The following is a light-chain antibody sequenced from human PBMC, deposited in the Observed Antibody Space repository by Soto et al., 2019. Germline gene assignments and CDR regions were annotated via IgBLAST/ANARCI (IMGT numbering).Light chain of an antibody. CDR2: EGN. Sequence: QSALTQPAAVSGSPGQSITFSCTGTTSFVGSYNRVSWYQVHPGKAPKLMIYEGNKRPSGVSNRFSGSTSANTASQTISGLQAEDEADYYCGSFVGSASLGFGGGTKLTVL. CDR3: GSFVGSASLG. V-gene: IGLV2-23*01. J-gene: IGLJ2*01. CDR1: TSFVGSYNR.